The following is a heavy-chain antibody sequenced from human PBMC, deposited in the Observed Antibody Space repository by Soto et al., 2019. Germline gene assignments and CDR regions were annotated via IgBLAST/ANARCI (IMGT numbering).Heavy chain of an antibody. D-gene: IGHD3-10*01. Sequence: QVQLVQSGAEVKKPGSSVKVSCKASGGTFSSYAISWVRQAPGQGLEWMGGIIPIFGTANYAQKFQGRVTITADESTSTAYMELSSVRSEDTGVYYCASSDYYGSGSYQLGDYWGQGTLVTVSS. CDR1: GGTFSSYA. CDR3: ASSDYYGSGSYQLGDY. CDR2: IIPIFGTA. V-gene: IGHV1-69*01. J-gene: IGHJ4*02.